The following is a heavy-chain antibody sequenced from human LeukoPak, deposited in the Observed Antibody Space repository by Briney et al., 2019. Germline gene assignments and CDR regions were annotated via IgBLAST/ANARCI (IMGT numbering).Heavy chain of an antibody. CDR3: ARVLGYSSSWYVDY. Sequence: SETLSLTCAVSGGSISSGGYSWSWIRQPPGKGLEWIGYIYHSGSTYYNPSLKSRVTISVDRSENQFSLKLSSVTAADTAVYYCARVLGYSSSWYVDYWGQGTLVTVSS. D-gene: IGHD6-13*01. CDR2: IYHSGST. V-gene: IGHV4-30-2*01. CDR1: GGSISSGGYS. J-gene: IGHJ4*02.